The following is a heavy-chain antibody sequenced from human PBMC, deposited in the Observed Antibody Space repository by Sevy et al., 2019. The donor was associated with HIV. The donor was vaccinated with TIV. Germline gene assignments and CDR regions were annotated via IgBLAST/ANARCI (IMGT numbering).Heavy chain of an antibody. Sequence: GGSLRLSCAASGFTFSDYYMSWIRQAPGKGLEWVSYISNSGSTIYYADSVKGRFTISRDNTKNSLYLQMNSLRAEDTAVYYCARAITGTTFPYYGMDVWGQGTTVTVSS. J-gene: IGHJ6*01. CDR1: GFTFSDYY. CDR3: ARAITGTTFPYYGMDV. V-gene: IGHV3-11*01. CDR2: ISNSGSTI. D-gene: IGHD1-7*01.